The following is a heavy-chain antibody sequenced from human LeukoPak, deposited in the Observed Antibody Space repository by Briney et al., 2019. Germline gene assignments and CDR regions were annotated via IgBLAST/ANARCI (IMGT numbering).Heavy chain of an antibody. Sequence: GGSLRLSCAASGFTFSDYYMSWIRQAPGKGLEWVSYVSSSGSTIYYADSVKGRFTISRDNAKNSLHLQMNSLRAEDTAVYYCARSWNREPYDYWGQGTLVTVSS. V-gene: IGHV3-11*04. CDR2: VSSSGSTI. J-gene: IGHJ4*02. CDR3: ARSWNREPYDY. D-gene: IGHD1-1*01. CDR1: GFTFSDYY.